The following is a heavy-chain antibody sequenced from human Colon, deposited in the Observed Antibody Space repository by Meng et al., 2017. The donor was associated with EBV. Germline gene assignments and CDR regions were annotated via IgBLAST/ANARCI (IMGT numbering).Heavy chain of an antibody. CDR2: MNQSGST. CDR3: ARVRVIPAAVGFDY. CDR1: GGPSSNFY. Sequence: VSPQEVGAGLLKPSETLSRTCAVYGGPSSNFYWSWIRQPPGKGLEWIGEMNQSGSTNYNPSLKSRVTISVDASKNQFSLKLSYVTAADTAVYYCARVRVIPAAVGFDYWGQGTLVTVSS. J-gene: IGHJ4*02. V-gene: IGHV4-34*01. D-gene: IGHD2-2*01.